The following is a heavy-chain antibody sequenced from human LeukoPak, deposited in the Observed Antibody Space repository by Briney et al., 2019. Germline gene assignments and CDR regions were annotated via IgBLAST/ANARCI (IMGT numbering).Heavy chain of an antibody. CDR1: GFTFSNAW. V-gene: IGHV3-15*01. J-gene: IGHJ6*02. CDR3: ARGAIFGVVIIYYGMDV. Sequence: GGSLRLSCAASGFTFSNAWMSWVRQAPGKGLEWVGRIKSKTDGGTTDYAAPVKGRFTISRDDSKNTLYLQMNSLKTEDTAVYYCARGAIFGVVIIYYGMDVWGQGTTVTVSS. CDR2: IKSKTDGGTT. D-gene: IGHD3-3*01.